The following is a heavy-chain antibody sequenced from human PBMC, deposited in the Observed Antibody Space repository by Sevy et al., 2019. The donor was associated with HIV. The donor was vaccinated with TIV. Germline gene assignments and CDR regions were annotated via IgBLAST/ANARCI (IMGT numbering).Heavy chain of an antibody. CDR3: ARDSTTRPRVLDY. J-gene: IGHJ4*02. CDR1: GGSISSYF. Sequence: SETLSLTCSVSGGSISSYFWTWVRQSPGKGLEWIGNIYFTGNTDYSPSLKSRVTLSLDTSRSQFSLTLKSVTAADTSIYFCARDSTTRPRVLDYWGQGTLVTVSS. D-gene: IGHD1-1*01. V-gene: IGHV4-59*01. CDR2: IYFTGNT.